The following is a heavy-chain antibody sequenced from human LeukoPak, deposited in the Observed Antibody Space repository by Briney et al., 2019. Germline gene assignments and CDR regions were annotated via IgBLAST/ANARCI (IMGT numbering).Heavy chain of an antibody. V-gene: IGHV4-34*01. Sequence: SETLSLTCAVYGGSFSRYYWSWIRQPPGKGLEWIGEINHSGSTNYNPSLKSRVTISVDTSKNQFSLKLSSVTAADTAVYYCAGLAQWLVRGRFDYWGQGTLVTVSS. J-gene: IGHJ4*02. CDR2: INHSGST. D-gene: IGHD6-19*01. CDR3: AGLAQWLVRGRFDY. CDR1: GGSFSRYY.